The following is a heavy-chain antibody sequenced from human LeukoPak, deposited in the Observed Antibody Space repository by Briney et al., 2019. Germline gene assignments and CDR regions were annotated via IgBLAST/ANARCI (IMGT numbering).Heavy chain of an antibody. CDR3: TRVGHYGSGTMGTHFDY. Sequence: GRSLRLSCTASGFTFGDYAMSWVRQAPGKGLEWVGFIRSKAYGGTTEYAASVKGRFTISRDDSKSIAYLQMNSLKTEDTAVYYCTRVGHYGSGTMGTHFDYWGQGTLVTVSS. V-gene: IGHV3-49*04. J-gene: IGHJ4*02. CDR2: IRSKAYGGTT. D-gene: IGHD3-10*01. CDR1: GFTFGDYA.